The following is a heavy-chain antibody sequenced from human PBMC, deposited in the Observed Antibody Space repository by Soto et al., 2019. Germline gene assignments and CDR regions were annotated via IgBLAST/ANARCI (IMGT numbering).Heavy chain of an antibody. Sequence: QVQLVQSGPEVKKPGSSVKVACEASGYTFTNFGITWVRQAPGEGLEWMGWISVYNGHTSDAQRFQGRVTMTTDTSTSTAYLEVRSLRSDDTAVYYCARGDYGGNSDFLSNWGQGTLVTVSS. J-gene: IGHJ4*02. V-gene: IGHV1-18*04. D-gene: IGHD4-17*01. CDR1: GYTFTNFG. CDR2: ISVYNGHT. CDR3: ARGDYGGNSDFLSN.